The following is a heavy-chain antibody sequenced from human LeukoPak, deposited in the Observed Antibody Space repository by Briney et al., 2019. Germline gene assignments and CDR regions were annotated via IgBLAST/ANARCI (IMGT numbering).Heavy chain of an antibody. Sequence: GGSLRLSCAASGFTFSSYSMNWVRQAPGKGLEWVSSISSSSSYIYYADSVKGRFIIFRDSSKNTLYLQMNSLRAEDTAVYYCATRAVAAPYWGQGTLVTVSS. D-gene: IGHD6-19*01. J-gene: IGHJ4*02. V-gene: IGHV3-21*01. CDR3: ATRAVAAPY. CDR1: GFTFSSYS. CDR2: ISSSSSYI.